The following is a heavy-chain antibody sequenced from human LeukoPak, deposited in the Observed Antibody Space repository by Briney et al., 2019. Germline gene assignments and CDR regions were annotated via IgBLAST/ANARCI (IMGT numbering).Heavy chain of an antibody. Sequence: GSSVKVSCKASGGTFSSYAISWVRQAPGQGLEWMGRIIPILGIANYAQKFQGRVTITADKSTSTAYMELSSLRSEDTAVYYCARASLGVSSWPDYWGQGTLVTVSS. D-gene: IGHD6-13*01. CDR3: ARASLGVSSWPDY. CDR2: IIPILGIA. V-gene: IGHV1-69*04. J-gene: IGHJ4*02. CDR1: GGTFSSYA.